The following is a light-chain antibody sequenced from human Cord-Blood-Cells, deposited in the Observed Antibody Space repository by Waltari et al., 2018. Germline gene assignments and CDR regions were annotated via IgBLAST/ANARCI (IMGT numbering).Light chain of an antibody. CDR3: CSYAGSYNWV. Sequence: QSALTQPASVSGSPGQSITISCTGTSSDVGGYNYVSWYQQHPGKAPKLMIYDVSKRPSGVPGRFSGSKSGNTASLTISGLQAEDEADYYCCSYAGSYNWVFGGGTKLTVL. V-gene: IGLV2-11*01. J-gene: IGLJ3*02. CDR1: SSDVGGYNY. CDR2: DVS.